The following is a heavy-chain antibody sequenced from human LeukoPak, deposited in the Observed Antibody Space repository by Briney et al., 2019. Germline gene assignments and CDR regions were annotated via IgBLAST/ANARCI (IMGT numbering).Heavy chain of an antibody. Sequence: ASVKVSCKASGYTFTSYYMHWVRQAPGQGLEWMGIINPDGGNTNYAQNFQGRVTLTRDTSTSTVYMELSGLRSEDTAIYYCARIRDGYNDAYDIWGQGTVVTVPS. V-gene: IGHV1-46*01. D-gene: IGHD5-24*01. J-gene: IGHJ3*02. CDR1: GYTFTSYY. CDR3: ARIRDGYNDAYDI. CDR2: INPDGGNT.